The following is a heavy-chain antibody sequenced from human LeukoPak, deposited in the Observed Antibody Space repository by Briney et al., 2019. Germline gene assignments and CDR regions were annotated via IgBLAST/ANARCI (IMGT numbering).Heavy chain of an antibody. J-gene: IGHJ4*02. CDR1: GGSFSGYY. D-gene: IGHD3/OR15-3a*01. CDR3: AGQTGSGLFILP. Sequence: NPSETLSLTCAVYGGSFSGYYWSWTRQPPGKGLEWIGSIYYSGNTYYNASLKSQVSISIDTSKNQFSLKLTSVTAADTAVYYCAGQTGSGLFILPGGQGTLVTVSS. V-gene: IGHV4-34*01. CDR2: IYYSGNT.